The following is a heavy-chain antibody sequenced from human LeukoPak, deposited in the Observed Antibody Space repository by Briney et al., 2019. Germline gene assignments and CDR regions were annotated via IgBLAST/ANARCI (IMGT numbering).Heavy chain of an antibody. CDR1: GFTFSSYA. D-gene: IGHD6-13*01. Sequence: GRSLRLSCAASGFTFSSYAMHWVRQAPGKGLEWVAVISYDGSNKKYGDSVKGRFTISRDNSKNTLDLQMNSLRAEDTAVYYCARAPAGKQLARDAFDIWGQGTMVTVSS. V-gene: IGHV3-30*04. CDR3: ARAPAGKQLARDAFDI. J-gene: IGHJ3*02. CDR2: ISYDGSNK.